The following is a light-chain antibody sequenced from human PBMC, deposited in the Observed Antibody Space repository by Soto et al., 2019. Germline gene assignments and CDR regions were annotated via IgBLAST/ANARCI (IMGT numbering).Light chain of an antibody. Sequence: EIVLTQSPGTLSLSPGERATLSCRASQSITSSYLAWYQQKPGQAPRLLIYDASRRATDIPDRFSGSGSGTDFTLTISRLEPEDFAVYYCQLYDSPSYTFGQGTKLEIK. CDR2: DAS. V-gene: IGKV3-20*01. J-gene: IGKJ2*01. CDR3: QLYDSPSYT. CDR1: QSITSSY.